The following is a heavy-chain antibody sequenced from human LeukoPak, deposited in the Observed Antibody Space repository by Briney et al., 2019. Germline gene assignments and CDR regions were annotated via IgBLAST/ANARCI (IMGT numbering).Heavy chain of an antibody. V-gene: IGHV1-8*03. CDR2: MNPNSGNT. D-gene: IGHD6-13*01. Sequence: ASVKVSCKASGYTFTSYDINWVRQATGQGLEWMGWMNPNSGNTGYAQKFQGRVTITRNTSISTAYMELSSLRSEDTAVFYCARGVWAAAGPYYFDYWGQGTLVTVSS. J-gene: IGHJ4*02. CDR1: GYTFTSYD. CDR3: ARGVWAAAGPYYFDY.